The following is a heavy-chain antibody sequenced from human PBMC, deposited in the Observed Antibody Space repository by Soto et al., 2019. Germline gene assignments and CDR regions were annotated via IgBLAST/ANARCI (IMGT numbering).Heavy chain of an antibody. CDR1: GITFSAYA. CDR3: ANAISDYSAAFDI. Sequence: LRLSCAASGITFSAYAMNWVRQAPGKGLDWVSFIRGTGADPHYADSVKGRFSISGDNSKNTLYLQMNSLRAEDTAVYYCANAISDYSAAFDICGQGAVVTVSS. V-gene: IGHV3-23*01. D-gene: IGHD3-22*01. CDR2: IRGTGADP. J-gene: IGHJ4*01.